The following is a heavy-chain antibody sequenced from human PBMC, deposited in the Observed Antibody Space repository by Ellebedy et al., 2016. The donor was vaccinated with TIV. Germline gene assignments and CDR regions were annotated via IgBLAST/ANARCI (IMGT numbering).Heavy chain of an antibody. J-gene: IGHJ6*02. CDR3: ARDLAMVTYYYYGMDV. V-gene: IGHV1-46*01. Sequence: ASVKVSCKPSGYSFTGYYMHWVRQAPGQGLEYMGIINPSGGGTTYTQKFEGRVIMTRDTSTSTVYMELSSLRSEDTAVYYCARDLAMVTYYYYGMDVWGLGTTVTVSS. D-gene: IGHD5-18*01. CDR1: GYSFTGYY. CDR2: INPSGGGT.